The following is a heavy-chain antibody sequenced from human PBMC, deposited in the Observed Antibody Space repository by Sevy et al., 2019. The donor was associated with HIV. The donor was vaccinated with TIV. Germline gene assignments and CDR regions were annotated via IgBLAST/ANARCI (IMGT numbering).Heavy chain of an antibody. CDR1: GDSLSSNDYY. V-gene: IGHV4-39*02. CDR3: AREGPRIAQFDY. Sequence: SETLSLTCTVSGDSLSSNDYYWAWIRQPPGKGLDWTGSIYYSGSTYYNPSLKSRVTISVATSKNQFSLKRRSVTAADTAVYYCAREGPRIAQFDYWGQGTLVTVSS. J-gene: IGHJ4*02. D-gene: IGHD6-13*01. CDR2: IYYSGST.